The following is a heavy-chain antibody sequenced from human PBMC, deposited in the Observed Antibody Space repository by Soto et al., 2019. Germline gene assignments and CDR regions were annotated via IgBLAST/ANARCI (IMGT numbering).Heavy chain of an antibody. J-gene: IGHJ4*02. CDR2: IYYSGST. Sequence: QLQLQESGPGLVKPSETLSLTCTVSGGSISSSSYYWGWIRQPPGKGLEWIGSIYYSGSTYYNPSLKSRVTISVATSTNQFPRTLSSMTAADTAADYCAGNGIEGADPFDYWGQGTLVTVSS. CDR3: AGNGIEGADPFDY. CDR1: GGSISSSSYY. D-gene: IGHD6-13*01. V-gene: IGHV4-39*01.